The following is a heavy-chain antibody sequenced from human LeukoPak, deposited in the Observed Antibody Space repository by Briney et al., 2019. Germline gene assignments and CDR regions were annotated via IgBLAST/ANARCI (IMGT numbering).Heavy chain of an antibody. CDR2: MNPNSGNT. V-gene: IGHV1-8*01. Sequence: ASVTVSCKSSGYTFTDFDINWVRQAPGRGLEWMGRMNPNSGNTVYAQKFQGRVTMTGDTSINTARMELTSLTSEDTAVYYCARALDRSYYYVFLSWGQGTVISVSS. CDR1: GYTFTDFD. J-gene: IGHJ4*02. D-gene: IGHD3/OR15-3a*01. CDR3: ARALDRSYYYVFLS.